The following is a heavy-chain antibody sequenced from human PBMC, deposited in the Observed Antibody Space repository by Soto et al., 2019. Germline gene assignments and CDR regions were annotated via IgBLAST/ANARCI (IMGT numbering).Heavy chain of an antibody. CDR1: GGSFSGYY. CDR2: INHSGST. V-gene: IGHV4-34*01. J-gene: IGHJ4*02. Sequence: VQLQQWGAGLLKPSETLSLTCAVYGGSFSGYYWSWIRQPPGKGLEWIGEINHSGSTNYNPSLTSRVTISVDTSKNQFSLKLSSVTAADTAVYYCARRDIVATPPTYWGQGTLVTVSS. D-gene: IGHD5-12*01. CDR3: ARRDIVATPPTY.